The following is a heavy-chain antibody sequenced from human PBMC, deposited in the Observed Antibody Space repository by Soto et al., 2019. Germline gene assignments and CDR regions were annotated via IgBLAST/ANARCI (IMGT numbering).Heavy chain of an antibody. D-gene: IGHD5-12*01. Sequence: EVQLVESGGGLVQPGGSLRLSCVVSGFTFSTYWMSWVRQAPGKGLEWVANIKQDGSEKYYVDSVKGRFTISRDNSRNTLDLQMNSLRAADTALYCCVSWLFAHFDHWGQGTPVTVSS. V-gene: IGHV3-7*03. CDR3: VSWLFAHFDH. CDR1: GFTFSTYW. J-gene: IGHJ4*02. CDR2: IKQDGSEK.